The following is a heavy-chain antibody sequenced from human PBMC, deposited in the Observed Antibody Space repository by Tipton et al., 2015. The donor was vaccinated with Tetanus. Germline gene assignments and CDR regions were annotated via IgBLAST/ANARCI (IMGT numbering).Heavy chain of an antibody. CDR2: INPEGRRT. J-gene: IGHJ6*02. CDR1: GFTSESHY. Sequence: SLRLSCAASGFTSESHYMHWVRQTPGKGPLWISRINPEGRRTNYADSVKGRFTISRDNAKNTVYLQMNSLRAEDTAVYFCARRSLTNYGLDVWGQGTPVTVSS. D-gene: IGHD1-1*01. CDR3: ARRSLTNYGLDV. V-gene: IGHV3-74*01.